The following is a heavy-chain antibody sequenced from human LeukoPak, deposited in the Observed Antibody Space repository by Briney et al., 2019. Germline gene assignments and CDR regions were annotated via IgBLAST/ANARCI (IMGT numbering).Heavy chain of an antibody. CDR1: GASISSDDYF. CDR3: ARLNIVVVPAAMYYYYYMDV. D-gene: IGHD2-2*01. CDR2: IYYRGNT. Sequence: SETLSLTCTVSGASISSDDYFWGWIRQPPGKGLEWIATIYYRGNTYYNPSLSSRVTISVDTSKNQFSLKLSSVTAADTAVYYCARLNIVVVPAAMYYYYYMDVWGKGTTVTVSS. V-gene: IGHV4-39*07. J-gene: IGHJ6*03.